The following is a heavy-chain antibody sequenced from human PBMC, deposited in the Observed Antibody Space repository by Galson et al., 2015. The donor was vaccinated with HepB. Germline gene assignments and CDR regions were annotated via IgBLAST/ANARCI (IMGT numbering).Heavy chain of an antibody. CDR1: GFTFSDHY. CDR3: ARGAYDYVWGSYRYGPFDH. J-gene: IGHJ4*02. CDR2: ISSNSIHT. V-gene: IGHV3-11*03. Sequence: SLRLSCAASGFTFSDHYMSWIRQAPGKGLERVSYISSNSIHTNYADSLKGRITISRDSAKNSLYLQINSLRAEDTAVYCCARGAYDYVWGSYRYGPFDHWGQGTLVTVSS. D-gene: IGHD3-16*02.